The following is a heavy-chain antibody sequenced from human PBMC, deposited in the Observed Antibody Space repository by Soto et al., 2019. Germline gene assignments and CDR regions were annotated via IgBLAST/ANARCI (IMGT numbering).Heavy chain of an antibody. D-gene: IGHD4-17*01. V-gene: IGHV1-69*02. Sequence: QVQLVQSGAEVKKPGSSVKVSCKASGGTFSSYTISWVRQAPGQGLEWMGRIIPILGIANYAQKFQGRVTITADKSTSTAYMELSSLRSEDTAVYYCARQDYGDYDINWYFDLWGRSTLVTVSS. CDR3: ARQDYGDYDINWYFDL. CDR2: IIPILGIA. CDR1: GGTFSSYT. J-gene: IGHJ2*01.